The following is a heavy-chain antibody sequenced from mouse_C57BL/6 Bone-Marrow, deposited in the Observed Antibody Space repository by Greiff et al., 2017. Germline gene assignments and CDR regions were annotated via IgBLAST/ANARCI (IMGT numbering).Heavy chain of an antibody. CDR2: INPYNGGT. CDR1: GYTFTDYY. D-gene: IGHD3-2*02. Sequence: EVQLQQSGPVLVKPGASVKVSCKASGYTFTDYYMNWVKQSHGKSLEWIGVINPYNGGTSYNQKFKGKATFTVDKSSSTAYMGLNSLTSEDSAVYYCARPSSGYWGQGTTLTVSS. V-gene: IGHV1-19*01. CDR3: ARPSSGY. J-gene: IGHJ2*01.